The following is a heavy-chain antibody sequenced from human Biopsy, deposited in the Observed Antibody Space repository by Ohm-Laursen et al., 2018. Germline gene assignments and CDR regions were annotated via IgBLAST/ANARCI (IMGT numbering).Heavy chain of an antibody. D-gene: IGHD3-22*01. CDR2: VYYTGSA. CDR3: ARDRGYYSDRTVPGYFDL. CDR1: GDSISSYY. Sequence: SDTLSLTCIVSGDSISSYYWSWIRQPPGKGLEWIGYVYYTGSADYNHSLQSRVTISVDTSKNHFSLRLRSVTPADTAIYYCARDRGYYSDRTVPGYFDLWGRGTLVTVSS. J-gene: IGHJ2*01. V-gene: IGHV4-59*01.